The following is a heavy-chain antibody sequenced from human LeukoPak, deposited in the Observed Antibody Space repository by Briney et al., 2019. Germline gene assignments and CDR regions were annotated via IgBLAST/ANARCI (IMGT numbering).Heavy chain of an antibody. CDR3: ARDGSGHVFDY. D-gene: IGHD3-10*01. J-gene: IGHJ4*02. CDR1: GFTVSSDY. V-gene: IGHV3-66*01. CDR2: IYRDGNT. Sequence: PGGSLRLSCAASGFTVSSDYMSWVRQAPGKGLEWVSVIYRDGNTYYADSVEGRFTISRDNSRNTLYLQMNSLRADDTAMYYCARDGSGHVFDYWGQGTLVTVSS.